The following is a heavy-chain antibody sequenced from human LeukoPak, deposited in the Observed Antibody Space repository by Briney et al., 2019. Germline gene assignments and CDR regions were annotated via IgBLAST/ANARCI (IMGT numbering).Heavy chain of an antibody. Sequence: TGGSLRLSCAASGFTFSNYAMNWVRQAPGKGLEWVSALSGSGDSTYYADSVKGRSTISRDNSKNTLYLQMNSLRAEDTAVYYCARGDDHNYWGQGTLVIVSS. J-gene: IGHJ4*02. CDR3: ARGDDHNY. CDR2: LSGSGDST. V-gene: IGHV3-23*01. CDR1: GFTFSNYA. D-gene: IGHD1-1*01.